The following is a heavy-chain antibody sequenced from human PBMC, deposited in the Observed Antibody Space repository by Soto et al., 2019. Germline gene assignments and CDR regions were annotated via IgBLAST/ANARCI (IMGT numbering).Heavy chain of an antibody. V-gene: IGHV3-48*03. J-gene: IGHJ3*02. D-gene: IGHD1-26*01. CDR2: ISSSGSTI. Sequence: PGGSLRLSCAASGFTFSSYEMNWVRQAPGKGLEWVSYISSSGSTIYYADSVKGRFTISRDNAKNSLYLQMNSLRAEDTAVYYCARVGRGGSYSGRRPFDIWGQGTMVTVSS. CDR3: ARVGRGGSYSGRRPFDI. CDR1: GFTFSSYE.